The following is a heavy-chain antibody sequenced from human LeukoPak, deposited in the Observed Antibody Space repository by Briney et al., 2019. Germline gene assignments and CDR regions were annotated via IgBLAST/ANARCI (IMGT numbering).Heavy chain of an antibody. CDR3: ARDLGDGDNTEFNFDY. CDR2: INPSGGST. V-gene: IGHV1-46*01. CDR1: GYTFTSYY. Sequence: GASVKVSCKASGYTFTSYYMHWVRQAPGQVLEWMGIINPSGGSTSYAQKFQGRVTMTRDTSTSTVYMELSSLRSEDTAVYYCARDLGDGDNTEFNFDYWGQGTLVTVSS. J-gene: IGHJ4*02. D-gene: IGHD5-24*01.